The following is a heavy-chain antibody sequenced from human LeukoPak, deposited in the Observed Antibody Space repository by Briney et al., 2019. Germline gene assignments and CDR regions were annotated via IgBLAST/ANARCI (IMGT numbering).Heavy chain of an antibody. J-gene: IGHJ4*02. CDR1: GYSISSGYY. V-gene: IGHV4-38-2*01. CDR3: ARHALYDFWSGRTYYFDY. CDR2: IYHSGST. Sequence: SETLSLTCAVSGYSISSGYYWGWIRQPPGKGLGWIGSIYHSGSTYYNPSLKSRVTISVDTSKNQFSLKLSSVTAADTAVYYCARHALYDFWSGRTYYFDYWGQGTPVTVSS. D-gene: IGHD3-3*01.